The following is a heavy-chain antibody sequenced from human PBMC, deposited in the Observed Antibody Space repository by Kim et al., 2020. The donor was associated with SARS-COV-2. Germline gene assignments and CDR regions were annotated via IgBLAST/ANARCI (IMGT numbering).Heavy chain of an antibody. V-gene: IGHV1-69*13. J-gene: IGHJ5*02. CDR2: IIPIFGTA. CDR1: GGTFSSYA. D-gene: IGHD6-13*01. CDR3: AGGGSSWERGWFDP. Sequence: SVKVSCKASGGTFSSYAISWVRQAPGQGLEWMGGIIPIFGTANYAQKFQGRVTITADESTSTAYMELSSLRSEDTAVYYCAGGGSSWERGWFDPWGQGTLVTVSS.